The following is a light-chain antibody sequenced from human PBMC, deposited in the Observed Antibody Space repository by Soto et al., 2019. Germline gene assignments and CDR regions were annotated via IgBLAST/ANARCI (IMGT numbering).Light chain of an antibody. V-gene: IGKV1-5*03. CDR1: QSISSW. CDR3: QQYNSYLWT. J-gene: IGKJ1*01. Sequence: DLQMTQSPSTLSASVGDRVTITCRTSQSISSWLAWYQQKPGKAPKLLIYKASSLESGVPSRFSGSGFGTEFTLTISSLQPDDFATYYCQQYNSYLWTFGQGTKVEIK. CDR2: KAS.